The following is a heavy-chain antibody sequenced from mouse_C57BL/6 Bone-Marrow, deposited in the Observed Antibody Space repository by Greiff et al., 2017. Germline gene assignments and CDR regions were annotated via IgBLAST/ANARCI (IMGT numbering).Heavy chain of an antibody. CDR2: IDPSDSYT. Sequence: QVQLQQPGAELVMPGASVKLSCKASGYTFTSYWMHWVKQRPGQGLEWIGEIDPSDSYTNYNQKFKGKSTLTVDKYSSTAYMPLSSLTSEDSAVYYCARERRPSRAWFSYWGQGTLVTVSA. J-gene: IGHJ3*01. CDR1: GYTFTSYW. V-gene: IGHV1-69*01. CDR3: ARERRPSRAWFSY.